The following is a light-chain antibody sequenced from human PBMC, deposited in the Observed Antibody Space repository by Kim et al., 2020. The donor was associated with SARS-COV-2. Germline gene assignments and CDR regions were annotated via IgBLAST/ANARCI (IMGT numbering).Light chain of an antibody. CDR2: AAS. CDR3: QQAISFPPT. J-gene: IGKJ2*01. V-gene: IGKV1-12*01. CDR1: QGVATW. Sequence: DIQLTQSPSSLSASVGDRVTITCRASQGVATWLAWYQQKPGQAPNLLIYAASSLRSGVPSRFSGSGSGTDFTLTISSLQPEDFATYFCQQAISFPPTFGQVTKLEI.